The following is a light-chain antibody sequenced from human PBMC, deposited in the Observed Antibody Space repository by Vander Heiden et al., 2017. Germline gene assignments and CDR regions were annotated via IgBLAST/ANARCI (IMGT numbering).Light chain of an antibody. CDR3: QQSYSNPRT. CDR2: SAS. Sequence: DIQMTQSPSSLSASVGDRVTITCRASQSISSSLNWYQQKAGKAPKLLIYSASSLQSGVPSRFTGSGSGTDFTLTISSLQPEDFATYYCQQSYSNPRTFGQGTKLEI. CDR1: QSISSS. V-gene: IGKV1-39*01. J-gene: IGKJ2*02.